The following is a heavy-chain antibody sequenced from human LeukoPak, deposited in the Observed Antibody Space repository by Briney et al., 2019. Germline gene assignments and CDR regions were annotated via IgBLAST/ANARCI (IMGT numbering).Heavy chain of an antibody. CDR1: GFTFSSYE. D-gene: IGHD4-17*01. CDR2: ISSSGSTI. J-gene: IGHJ5*02. CDR3: AREGTVTTLDP. Sequence: PPGGSLRLSCAASGFTFSSYEMNWVRQAPGKGLEWVSYISSSGSTIYCADSVKGRFTISRDNAKNSLYLQMNSLRAEDTAVYYCAREGTVTTLDPWGQGTLVTVSS. V-gene: IGHV3-48*03.